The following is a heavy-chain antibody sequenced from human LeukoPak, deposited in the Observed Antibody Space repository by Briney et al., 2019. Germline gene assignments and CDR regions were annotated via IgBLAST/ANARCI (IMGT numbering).Heavy chain of an antibody. Sequence: ASVKVSCKTSGYTFTSYYMHWVRQAPGQGLEWMGIINPSGGSTSYAQKFQGRVTISVDTSKNQFSLKLTSVTAADTAVYYCASERRTSGFYSGTNNPFDVWGPGTMVTVSS. J-gene: IGHJ3*01. CDR3: ASERRTSGFYSGTNNPFDV. CDR2: INPSGGST. V-gene: IGHV1-46*01. D-gene: IGHD3-22*01. CDR1: GYTFTSYY.